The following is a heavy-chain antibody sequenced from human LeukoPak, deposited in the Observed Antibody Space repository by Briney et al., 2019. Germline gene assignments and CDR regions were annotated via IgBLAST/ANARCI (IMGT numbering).Heavy chain of an antibody. CDR2: IIPIFGTA. CDR3: ARETQSGSGGDY. V-gene: IGHV1-69*13. Sequence: AASVKVSCKASGGTFSSYAISWVRQAPGQGLEWMGGIIPIFGTANYAQKFQGRVTITADESTSTAYMELSSLRSEDTAVYYCARETQSGSGGDYWGQGTLVTVSP. J-gene: IGHJ4*02. D-gene: IGHD3-3*01. CDR1: GGTFSSYA.